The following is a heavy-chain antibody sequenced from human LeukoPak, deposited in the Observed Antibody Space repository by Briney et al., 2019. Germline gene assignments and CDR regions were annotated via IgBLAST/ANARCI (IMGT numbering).Heavy chain of an antibody. CDR2: IIPIFGTA. CDR3: ARWRGYCSNTSCYGPYYFDY. J-gene: IGHJ4*02. Sequence: SVKVSCKASGGTFSSYAISWVRQAPGQGLEWMGGIIPIFGTANYAQKFQGRVTITTDESTSTAYMELSSLRSEDTAVYYCARWRGYCSNTSCYGPYYFDYWGRGTLVTVSS. V-gene: IGHV1-69*05. D-gene: IGHD2-2*01. CDR1: GGTFSSYA.